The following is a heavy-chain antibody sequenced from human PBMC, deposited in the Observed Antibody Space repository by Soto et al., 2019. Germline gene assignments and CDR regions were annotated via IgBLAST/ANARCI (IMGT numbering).Heavy chain of an antibody. CDR2: ISAYNGNT. Sequence: ASVKVSCKASGYTFTSYGISWVRQAPGQGLEWMGWISAYNGNTNYAQKLQGRVTMTTDTSTSTAYMELRSLRSDDTAVYYCALKWKRLGYFDYWGQGTMVTVYS. J-gene: IGHJ4*02. V-gene: IGHV1-18*04. D-gene: IGHD1-1*01. CDR1: GYTFTSYG. CDR3: ALKWKRLGYFDY.